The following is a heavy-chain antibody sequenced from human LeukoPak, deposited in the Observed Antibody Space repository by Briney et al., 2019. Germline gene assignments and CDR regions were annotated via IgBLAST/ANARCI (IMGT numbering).Heavy chain of an antibody. Sequence: GGSLRLSCAASGFTFSSYGMHWVRQAPGKGLEWVAVIWYDGSNKYYADSVKGRFTISRDNAKNTLYLQMNSLRAEDTAVYYCARGYSSGLHFDYWGQGTLVTVSS. V-gene: IGHV3-33*01. CDR3: ARGYSSGLHFDY. CDR1: GFTFSSYG. J-gene: IGHJ4*02. CDR2: IWYDGSNK. D-gene: IGHD6-19*01.